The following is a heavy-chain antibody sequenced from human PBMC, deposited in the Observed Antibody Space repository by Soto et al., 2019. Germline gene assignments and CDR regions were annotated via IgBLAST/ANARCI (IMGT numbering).Heavy chain of an antibody. J-gene: IGHJ4*02. Sequence: SETLSLTCTVSGGSISSGDYYWSWIRQPPGKGLEWIGYIYYSGSTYYNPSLKGRVTISVDTSKNQSSLKLSSVTAADTAVYYCARGLLATIQNDYWGQGTLVTVSS. CDR3: ARGLLATIQNDY. D-gene: IGHD5-12*01. V-gene: IGHV4-30-4*01. CDR1: GGSISSGDYY. CDR2: IYYSGST.